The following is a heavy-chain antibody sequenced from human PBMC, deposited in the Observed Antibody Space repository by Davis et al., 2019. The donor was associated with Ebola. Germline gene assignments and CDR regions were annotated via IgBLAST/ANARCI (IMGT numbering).Heavy chain of an antibody. J-gene: IGHJ4*02. CDR1: GYTLTELS. CDR3: ARAGGKDYGSGSYPTAH. V-gene: IGHV1-24*01. Sequence: ASVKVSCKVSGYTLTELSMHWVRQAPGKGLEWMGGFDPEDGETIYAQKLQGRVTMTTDTSTSTAYMELRSLRSDDTAVYYCARAGGKDYGSGSYPTAHWGQGTLVTVSS. CDR2: FDPEDGET. D-gene: IGHD3-10*01.